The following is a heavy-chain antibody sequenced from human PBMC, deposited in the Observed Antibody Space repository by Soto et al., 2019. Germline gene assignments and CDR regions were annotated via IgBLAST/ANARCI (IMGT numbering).Heavy chain of an antibody. Sequence: NPSETLSLTCTVSGGSISSYYWSWIRQPPGKGLEWIGYIYYSGSTNYNPSLKSRVTISVDTSKNQFSLKLSSVTAADTAVYYCARGYYYGSGKLDYWGQGTLVTVSS. CDR1: GGSISSYY. J-gene: IGHJ4*02. D-gene: IGHD3-10*01. CDR2: IYYSGST. V-gene: IGHV4-59*01. CDR3: ARGYYYGSGKLDY.